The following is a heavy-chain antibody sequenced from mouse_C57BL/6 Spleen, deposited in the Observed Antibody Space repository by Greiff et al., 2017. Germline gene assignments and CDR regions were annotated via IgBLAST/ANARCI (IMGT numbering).Heavy chain of an antibody. CDR1: GFTFTDYY. J-gene: IGHJ1*03. CDR2: IRNKANGYTT. CDR3: ARSSYYYGSSYDWYFDV. Sequence: EVQLVESGGGLVQPGGSLSLSCAASGFTFTDYYMSWVRQPPGKALEWLGFIRNKANGYTTEYSASVKGRFTISRDNSQSILYLQMNARRAEDSATYYCARSSYYYGSSYDWYFDVWGTGTTVTVSS. V-gene: IGHV7-3*01. D-gene: IGHD1-1*01.